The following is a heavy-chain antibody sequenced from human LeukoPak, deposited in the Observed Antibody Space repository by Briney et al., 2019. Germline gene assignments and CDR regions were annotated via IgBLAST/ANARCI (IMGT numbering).Heavy chain of an antibody. Sequence: GGSQRLSCAASGFTFSSYGMHWVRQAPGKGLEWVAVIWYDGSNKYYADSVKGRFTISRDNSKNTLYLQMNSLRAEDTAVYYCARDRGQWLVLDAFDIWGQGTMVTVSS. V-gene: IGHV3-33*01. CDR1: GFTFSSYG. CDR3: ARDRGQWLVLDAFDI. CDR2: IWYDGSNK. D-gene: IGHD6-19*01. J-gene: IGHJ3*02.